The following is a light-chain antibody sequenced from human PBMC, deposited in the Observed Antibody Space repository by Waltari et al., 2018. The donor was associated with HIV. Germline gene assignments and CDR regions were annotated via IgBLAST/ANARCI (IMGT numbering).Light chain of an antibody. CDR2: AVN. V-gene: IGLV1-40*01. CDR1: GSNIGAGYD. Sequence: QSVLTQPPSVSGAPGQTVTISCTGSGSNIGAGYDVHWYQQFPGTAPRLLIYAVNIRPAGVPVRFSGSKSGTSASLAISGLRAEDEADYYCQSYDTSLTGWIFGGGTKLTV. J-gene: IGLJ2*01. CDR3: QSYDTSLTGWI.